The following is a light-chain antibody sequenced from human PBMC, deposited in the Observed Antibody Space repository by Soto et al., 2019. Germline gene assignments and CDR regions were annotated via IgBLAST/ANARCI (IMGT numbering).Light chain of an antibody. CDR1: QSVSIY. CDR3: HQYNNWPQT. V-gene: IGKV3-15*01. J-gene: IGKJ1*01. CDR2: GAS. Sequence: EIVMTQSPATLSGSPGERATLSCRASQSVSIYLAWYQQKPGQAPRLLIYGASTRATGIPARFSGSGSGTEFTLTISSLQSEDFAVYYCHQYNNWPQTFGQGTKVEIK.